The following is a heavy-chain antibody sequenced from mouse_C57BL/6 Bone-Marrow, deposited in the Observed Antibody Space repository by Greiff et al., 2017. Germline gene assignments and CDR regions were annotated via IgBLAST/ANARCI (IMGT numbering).Heavy chain of an antibody. Sequence: QVQLQQSGAELVRPGTSVKMSCKASGYTFTNYWIGWAKQRPGHGLEWIGDIYPGGGYTNYNEKFKGKATLTADKSSSAAYMQFSSLASEDSAIYYCARYKVVAHFDYWGQGTTLTVSS. D-gene: IGHD1-3*01. CDR1: GYTFTNYW. CDR3: ARYKVVAHFDY. J-gene: IGHJ2*01. V-gene: IGHV1-63*01. CDR2: IYPGGGYT.